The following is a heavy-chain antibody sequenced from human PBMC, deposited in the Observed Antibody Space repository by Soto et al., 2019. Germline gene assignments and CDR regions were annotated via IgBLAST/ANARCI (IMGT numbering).Heavy chain of an antibody. Sequence: SCHQKTTGQRLEWMGGIIPIFGTANYAQKFQGRVTITADESTSTAYMELSSLRSEDTAVYYCARDQGVVVVPTVYYYSGMAGWVQGTKVTVSS. CDR2: IIPIFGTA. V-gene: IGHV1-69*01. J-gene: IGHJ6*02. D-gene: IGHD2-2*01. CDR3: ARDQGVVVVPTVYYYSGMAG.